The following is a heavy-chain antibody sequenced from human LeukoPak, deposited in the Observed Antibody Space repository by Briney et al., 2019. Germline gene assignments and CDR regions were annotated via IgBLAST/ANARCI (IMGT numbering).Heavy chain of an antibody. V-gene: IGHV4-4*07. CDR3: ARVSPVTVAGFDY. Sequence: SETLSLTCTVSGDSLSGFSWNWIRQSAGKGLEWIGRIYVGGSSNYNPSLRGRVTMSVDMSTNQFSLKPRTLTAADTATYYCARVSPVTVAGFDYWGQGVRVTVSS. J-gene: IGHJ4*02. D-gene: IGHD6-19*01. CDR1: GDSLSGFS. CDR2: IYVGGSS.